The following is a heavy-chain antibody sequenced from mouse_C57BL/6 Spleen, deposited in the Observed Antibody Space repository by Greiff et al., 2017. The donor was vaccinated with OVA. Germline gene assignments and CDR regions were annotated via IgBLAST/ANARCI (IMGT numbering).Heavy chain of an antibody. J-gene: IGHJ4*01. CDR2: ISNGGGST. CDR1: GFTFSDYY. V-gene: IGHV5-12*01. Sequence: EVKVVESGGGLVQPGGSLKLSCAASGFTFSDYYMYWVRQTPEKRLEWVAYISNGGGSTYYPDTVKGRFTISRDNAKNTLYLQMSRLKSEDTAMYYCARGDYYGSSYDYYAMDYWGQGTSVTVSS. CDR3: ARGDYYGSSYDYYAMDY. D-gene: IGHD1-1*01.